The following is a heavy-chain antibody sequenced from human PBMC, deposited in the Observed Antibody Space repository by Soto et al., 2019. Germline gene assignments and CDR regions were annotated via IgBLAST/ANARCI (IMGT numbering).Heavy chain of an antibody. CDR2: ISSNSIAI. Sequence: PGGSLRLSCAASGFTFSSSSMNWVRQAPGKGLEWVSYISSNSIAIYYADYVKGRFTISRDNAKNSLYLQMNSLRAEDTSVYYCARLRGSSNWEIASWGQGTLVTVSS. D-gene: IGHD6-13*01. CDR3: ARLRGSSNWEIAS. J-gene: IGHJ4*02. V-gene: IGHV3-48*01. CDR1: GFTFSSSS.